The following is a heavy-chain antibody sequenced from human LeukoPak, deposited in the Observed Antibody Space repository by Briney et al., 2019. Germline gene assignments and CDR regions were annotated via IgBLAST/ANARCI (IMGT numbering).Heavy chain of an antibody. CDR1: GLTFSSYS. D-gene: IGHD5-24*01. V-gene: IGHV3-21*01. CDR3: ARGLGREMAYTAFDI. CDR2: ISSSSSYI. J-gene: IGHJ3*02. Sequence: PGGSLRLSCAASGLTFSSYSMNWVRQAPGKGLEWVSSISSSSSYIYYADSVKGRFTISRDNAKNSLYLQMNSLRAEDTAVYYCARGLGREMAYTAFDIWGQGTMVTVSS.